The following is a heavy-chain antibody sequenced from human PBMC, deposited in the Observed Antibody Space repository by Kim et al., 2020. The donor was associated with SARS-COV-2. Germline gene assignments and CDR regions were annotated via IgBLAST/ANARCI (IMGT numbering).Heavy chain of an antibody. CDR2: IKQDGSEK. CDR1: GFTFNTYY. CDR3: AKASYSSGRAPLFDY. D-gene: IGHD3-10*01. V-gene: IGHV3-7*03. J-gene: IGHJ4*02. Sequence: GGSLRLSCAASGFTFNTYYMAWVRQAPGKGLEWVANIKQDGSEKYYVDSVKGRFTISRDNAKNSLFLQMNSLRAEDTAVYYCAKASYSSGRAPLFDYWGQGTLVTVSS.